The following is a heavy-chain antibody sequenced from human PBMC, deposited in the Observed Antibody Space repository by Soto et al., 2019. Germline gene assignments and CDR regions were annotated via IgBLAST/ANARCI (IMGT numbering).Heavy chain of an antibody. J-gene: IGHJ5*02. V-gene: IGHV4-39*01. D-gene: IGHD6-25*01. Sequence: PSETLSLTCSASGGSITSSSHFWGWVRQPPGKGLEWIGTIYFTGNTYYTPSLKSRLTVSIDTSKNEFSPRLNSVTAADTAVYYCAGQTFTIAAASYGRSNWFDPWGPGTLVTVSS. CDR2: IYFTGNT. CDR1: GGSITSSSHF. CDR3: AGQTFTIAAASYGRSNWFDP.